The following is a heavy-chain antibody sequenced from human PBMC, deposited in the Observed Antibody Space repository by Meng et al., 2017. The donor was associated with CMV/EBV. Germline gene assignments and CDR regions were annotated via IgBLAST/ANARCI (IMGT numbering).Heavy chain of an antibody. CDR2: INHNGGA. CDR3: TRAASGWFPSDS. V-gene: IGHV4-34*01. J-gene: IGHJ4*02. Sequence: SQTLSLTCGVYGGSLSGYYWNWIRQPPGKGLEWIGEINHNGGANYNPSLKSRVTISVDTSKNQFSLKLTSVTAADTAVYYCTRAASGWFPSDSWGQGILVTVSS. CDR1: GGSLSGYY. D-gene: IGHD6-19*01.